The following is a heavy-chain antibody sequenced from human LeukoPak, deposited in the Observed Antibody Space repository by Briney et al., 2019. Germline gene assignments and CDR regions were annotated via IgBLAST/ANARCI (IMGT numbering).Heavy chain of an antibody. V-gene: IGHV5-51*01. CDR2: IYPGDSET. J-gene: IGHJ5*02. Sequence: GESLKISCKGSGYSFTTYWIGWVRQMPGKGLEWMGIIYPGDSETKYSPSFQGQVTISADRSISTAYLQWNSLKASDTAMYYCARTKPTYHSSGYSPRGQGTPVTVSS. D-gene: IGHD3-22*01. CDR3: ARTKPTYHSSGYSP. CDR1: GYSFTTYW.